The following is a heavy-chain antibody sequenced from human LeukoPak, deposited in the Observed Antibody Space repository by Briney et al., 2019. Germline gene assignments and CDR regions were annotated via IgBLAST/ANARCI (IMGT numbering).Heavy chain of an antibody. J-gene: IGHJ4*02. CDR2: ISYDGSNK. D-gene: IGHD3-3*01. Sequence: PGGSLRLSCAASGFTFSSYGMHWVRQAPGKGLAWVAVISYDGSNKYYADSVKGRFTISRDNSKNTLYLQMNSLRAEDTAVYYCAKSTFDDFWSGALDYWDQGTLVTVSS. CDR1: GFTFSSYG. V-gene: IGHV3-30*18. CDR3: AKSTFDDFWSGALDY.